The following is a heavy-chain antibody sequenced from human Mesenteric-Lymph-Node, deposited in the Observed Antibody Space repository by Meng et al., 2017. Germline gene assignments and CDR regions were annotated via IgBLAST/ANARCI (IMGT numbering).Heavy chain of an antibody. Sequence: GESLKISCAASGFTFSSYWMSWVRQAPGKGLEWVANIKQDGSEKYYVDSVKGRFTISRDNAKNSLYLQMNSLRAEDTAVYYCATPFRYGNYGDALDIWGQGTMVTVSS. CDR1: GFTFSSYW. J-gene: IGHJ3*02. CDR2: IKQDGSEK. D-gene: IGHD4-11*01. V-gene: IGHV3-7*01. CDR3: ATPFRYGNYGDALDI.